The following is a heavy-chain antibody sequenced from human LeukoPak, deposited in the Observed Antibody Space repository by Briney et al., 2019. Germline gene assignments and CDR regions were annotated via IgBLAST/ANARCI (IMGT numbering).Heavy chain of an antibody. J-gene: IGHJ4*02. V-gene: IGHV4-39*07. CDR2: IYYSGST. D-gene: IGHD6-13*01. CDR3: ARGVAAAGTSSFDY. Sequence: SETLSLTCTVSGGSISSSSYYWGWIRQPPGKGLEWIGSIYYSGSTYYNPSLKSRVTISVDTSKNQFSLKLSSVTAADTAVYYCARGVAAAGTSSFDYWGQGTLVTVSS. CDR1: GGSISSSSYY.